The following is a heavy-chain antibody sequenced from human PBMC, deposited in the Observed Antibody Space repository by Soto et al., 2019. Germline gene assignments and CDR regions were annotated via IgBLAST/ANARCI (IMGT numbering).Heavy chain of an antibody. J-gene: IGHJ5*02. CDR1: GGSISSYY. CDR3: AISSGGSGGYYKSDWFDP. CDR2: IYYSGST. D-gene: IGHD3-10*01. V-gene: IGHV4-59*01. Sequence: PSETLSLTCTVSGGSISSYYWSWIRQPPGKGLEWIGYIYYSGSTNYNPSLKSRVTISVDTSKNQFPLKLSSVTAADTAVYYCAISSGGSGGYYKSDWFDPWGQGTLVTVSS.